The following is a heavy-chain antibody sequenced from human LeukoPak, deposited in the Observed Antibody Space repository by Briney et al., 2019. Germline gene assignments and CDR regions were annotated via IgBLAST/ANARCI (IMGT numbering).Heavy chain of an antibody. CDR3: ARGRFNYYGSGSYYNWFDY. CDR2: INHSGST. Sequence: SETLSLTCAVYGGSFSGYYWSWIRQPPGKGLEWIGEINHSGSTNYNPSLKSRVTISVDTSKNQFSLKLGSVTAADTAVYYCARGRFNYYGSGSYYNWFDYWGQGTLVTVSS. J-gene: IGHJ4*02. CDR1: GGSFSGYY. V-gene: IGHV4-34*01. D-gene: IGHD3-10*01.